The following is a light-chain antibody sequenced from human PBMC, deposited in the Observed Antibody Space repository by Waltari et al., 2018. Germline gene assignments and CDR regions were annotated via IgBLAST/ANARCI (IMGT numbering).Light chain of an antibody. J-gene: IGLJ3*02. Sequence: QSVLTQPPSASGTPGQRVTISCSGSNSNIGRNCVYWYQHLPGTAPKLLIYTNNQRPSGVPDRFSGSKSGTSASLAISGLRSEDETDYYCAAWDDSLSEWVFGGGTKLTVL. CDR2: TNN. CDR1: NSNIGRNC. CDR3: AAWDDSLSEWV. V-gene: IGLV1-47*01.